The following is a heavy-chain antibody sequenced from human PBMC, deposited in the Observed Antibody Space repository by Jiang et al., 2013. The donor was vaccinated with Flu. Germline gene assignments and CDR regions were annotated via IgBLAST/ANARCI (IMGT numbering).Heavy chain of an antibody. Sequence: QSGSELKKPGASVKVSCKTSGYTFSSYALEWVRQAPGQGLEWIGWINPATGNPTYAQGFTGRFVFSLDTSVSTAYLQISSLKAEDTAVYYCAMITVGATCCYFDYWG. V-gene: IGHV7-4-1*02. CDR1: GYTFSSYA. CDR3: AMITVGATCCYFDY. CDR2: INPATGNP. D-gene: IGHD1-26*01. J-gene: IGHJ4*03.